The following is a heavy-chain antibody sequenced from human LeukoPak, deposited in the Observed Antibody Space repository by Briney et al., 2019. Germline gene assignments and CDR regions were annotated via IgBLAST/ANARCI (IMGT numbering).Heavy chain of an antibody. J-gene: IGHJ4*02. Sequence: ASVKVSCKASGGTFSSYAISWVRQAPGQGLEWMGGIIPIFGTANYAQKFQGRVTITADESTSTAYMELNSLRAEDTAVYYCAKDRGYCSSTSCPHDYWGQGTLVTVSS. CDR1: GGTFSSYA. CDR2: IIPIFGTA. V-gene: IGHV1-69*13. D-gene: IGHD2-2*01. CDR3: AKDRGYCSSTSCPHDY.